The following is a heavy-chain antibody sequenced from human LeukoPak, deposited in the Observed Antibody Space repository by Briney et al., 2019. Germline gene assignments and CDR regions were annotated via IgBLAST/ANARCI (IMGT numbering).Heavy chain of an antibody. CDR2: ISSSGSTI. V-gene: IGHV3-48*03. CDR3: ARYSSSWYSSPYYMDV. CDR1: GFTFSSYE. D-gene: IGHD6-13*01. Sequence: QPGGSLRLSCAASGFTFSSYEMNWVRQAPGKGLEWVSYISSSGSTIYYADSVKGRFTISRDNAKNSLYLQMNSLRAEDTAVYYCARYSSSWYSSPYYMDVWGKGTTVTVSS. J-gene: IGHJ6*03.